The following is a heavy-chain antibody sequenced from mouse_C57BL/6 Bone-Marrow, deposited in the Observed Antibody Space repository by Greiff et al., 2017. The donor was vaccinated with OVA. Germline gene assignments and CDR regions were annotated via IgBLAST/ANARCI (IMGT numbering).Heavy chain of an antibody. CDR1: GYTFTDYY. V-gene: IGHV1-26*01. J-gene: IGHJ1*03. CDR2: INPNNGGT. CDR3: LYYGNYGWYFDV. Sequence: VQLQQSGPELVKPGASVKISCKASGYTFTDYYMNWVKQSHGKSLEWIGDINPNNGGTSYNQKFKGKATLTVDKSSSTAYMELRSLTSEDSAVYYCLYYGNYGWYFDVWGTGTTVTVSS. D-gene: IGHD2-1*01.